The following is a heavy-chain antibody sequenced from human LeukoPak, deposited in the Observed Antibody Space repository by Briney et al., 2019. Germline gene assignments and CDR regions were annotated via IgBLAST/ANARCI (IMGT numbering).Heavy chain of an antibody. CDR3: ARLSDCSGGSCYSKVEGQNNWFDP. Sequence: GESLKISCKGSGYSFTSYWIGWVREMPGKGLEWMGVIYPGDSDTRYSPSFQGQVTISADKSISTAYLQWSSLKASDTAMYYCARLSDCSGGSCYSKVEGQNNWFDPWGQGTLVTVSS. D-gene: IGHD2-15*01. J-gene: IGHJ5*02. V-gene: IGHV5-51*01. CDR1: GYSFTSYW. CDR2: IYPGDSDT.